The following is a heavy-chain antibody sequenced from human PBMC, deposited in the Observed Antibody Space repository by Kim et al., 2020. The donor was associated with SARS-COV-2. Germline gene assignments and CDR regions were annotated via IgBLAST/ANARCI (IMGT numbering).Heavy chain of an antibody. D-gene: IGHD6-19*01. Sequence: GTTDDAAPVKGRFTISRDDSKHTLYLQMNSLKTEDTAVYYCTTYTSGSDYWGQGTLVTVSS. CDR2: GTT. V-gene: IGHV3-15*01. CDR3: TTYTSGSDY. J-gene: IGHJ4*02.